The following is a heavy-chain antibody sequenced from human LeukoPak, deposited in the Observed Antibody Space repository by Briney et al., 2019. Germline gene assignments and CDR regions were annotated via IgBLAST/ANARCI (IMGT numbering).Heavy chain of an antibody. CDR1: GFTFGHNA. Sequence: TGVSLRLSCVASGFTFGHNAMAWVRQAPGKRLEWVSALSGSGGDTFYADSVKGRFTISRDNSKNTLYLQLSSLRPDDTAVYYCAKGAPSSSSIFDFWGPGTLVTVSS. J-gene: IGHJ4*02. CDR3: AKGAPSSSSIFDF. CDR2: LSGSGGDT. V-gene: IGHV3-23*01. D-gene: IGHD6-6*01.